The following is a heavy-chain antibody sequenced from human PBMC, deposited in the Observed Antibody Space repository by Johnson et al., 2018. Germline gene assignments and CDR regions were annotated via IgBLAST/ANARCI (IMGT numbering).Heavy chain of an antibody. J-gene: IGHJ6*03. CDR2: ISGSGGRT. V-gene: IGHV3-23*04. CDR1: GFTFNNYA. CDR3: AKVPSEHMVGGTAIRERYYYDRDV. Sequence: EVQLVESGGGVVRPGGSLRLSCAASGFTFNNYAMTWVRQAPGKGLEWVSGISGSGGRTFYAKSVKGRFTISRDNSKTTLYLQMNSLRAEDTAVDYCAKVPSEHMVGGTAIRERYYYDRDVWGKGTTVTVSS. D-gene: IGHD2-21*02.